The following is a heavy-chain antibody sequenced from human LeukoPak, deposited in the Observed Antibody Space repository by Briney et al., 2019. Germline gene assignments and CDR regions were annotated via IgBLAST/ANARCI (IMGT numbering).Heavy chain of an antibody. D-gene: IGHD4-17*01. CDR3: AKDGDPYGDSFFDY. CDR1: GFTFSSYA. J-gene: IGHJ4*02. Sequence: GGSLRPSCAASGFTFSSYAMSWVRQAPGKGLEWVSAISGSGGSTYYADSVKGRFTISRDNSKNTLYLQMNSLRAEDTAVYYCAKDGDPYGDSFFDYWGQGTLVTVSS. CDR2: ISGSGGST. V-gene: IGHV3-23*01.